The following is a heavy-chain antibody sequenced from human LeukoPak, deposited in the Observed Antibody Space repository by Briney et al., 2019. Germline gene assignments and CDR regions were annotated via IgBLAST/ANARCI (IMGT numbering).Heavy chain of an antibody. D-gene: IGHD6-19*01. Sequence: GGSLRLSCAASGFTFSSYAMSWVRQAPGKGLEWVSAISGSGGSTYYADSVKGRFTISRGNSKNTLYLQMNSLRAEDTAVYYCAKRQGPGIAVAGELDYWGQGTLVTVSS. CDR3: AKRQGPGIAVAGELDY. V-gene: IGHV3-23*01. CDR1: GFTFSSYA. CDR2: ISGSGGST. J-gene: IGHJ4*02.